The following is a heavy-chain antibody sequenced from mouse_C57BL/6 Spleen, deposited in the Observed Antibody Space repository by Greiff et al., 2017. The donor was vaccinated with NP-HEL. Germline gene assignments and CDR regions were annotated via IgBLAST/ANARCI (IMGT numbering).Heavy chain of an antibody. J-gene: IGHJ3*01. Sequence: EVQGVESGEGLVKPGGSLKLSCAASGFTFSSYAMSWVRQTPEKRLEWVAYISSGGDYIYYADTVKGRFTISRDNARNTLYLQMSSLKSEDTAMYYCTRDPLDGYYFAYWGQGTLVTVSA. CDR3: TRDPLDGYYFAY. D-gene: IGHD2-3*01. CDR1: GFTFSSYA. CDR2: ISSGGDYI. V-gene: IGHV5-9-1*02.